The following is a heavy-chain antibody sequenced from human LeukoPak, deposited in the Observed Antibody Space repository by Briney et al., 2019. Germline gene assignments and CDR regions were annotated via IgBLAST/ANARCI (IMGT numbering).Heavy chain of an antibody. Sequence: GGSLRLSCAASGFTFSNAWMSWVRQAPGEGLEWVGRIKSKTDGCTTDYAEPVKGRFTISRDDSKNTLYLQMNSLKTEDTAVYYCTTDRSVVVVAATQAIDYWGQGTLVTVSS. D-gene: IGHD2-15*01. J-gene: IGHJ4*02. CDR2: IKSKTDGCTT. CDR3: TTDRSVVVVAATQAIDY. CDR1: GFTFSNAW. V-gene: IGHV3-15*01.